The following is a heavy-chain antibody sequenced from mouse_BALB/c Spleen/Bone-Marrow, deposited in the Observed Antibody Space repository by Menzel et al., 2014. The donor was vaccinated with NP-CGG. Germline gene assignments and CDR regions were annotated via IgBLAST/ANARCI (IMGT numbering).Heavy chain of an antibody. CDR3: ARHAYYDQTEVSFVY. D-gene: IGHD2-4*01. J-gene: IGHJ3*01. CDR1: GFSFNSYG. V-gene: IGHV5-9-2*01. Sequence: EVMLVESGGGLVKSGGSLKLSCAASGFSFNSYGMSWVRQTPEKRLEWVATISGGGSYTFYPDSVKGRFTISRDSAKNNLYLQLSRLRSEDTALYYCARHAYYDQTEVSFVYWGQGTLVTVSA. CDR2: ISGGGSYT.